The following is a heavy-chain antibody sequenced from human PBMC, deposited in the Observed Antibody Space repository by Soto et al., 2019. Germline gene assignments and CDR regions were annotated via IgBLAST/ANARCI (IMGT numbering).Heavy chain of an antibody. CDR3: ARRGSGSSYDY. J-gene: IGHJ4*02. CDR2: ISGSGDST. D-gene: IGHD1-26*01. V-gene: IGHV3-23*01. CDR1: GFTFSNYA. Sequence: EVQLLESGGGLVQPGGSLRLSCAASGFTFSNYAMRWVRQAPGKGLEWVSAISGSGDSTYYADSVKGRFTVSRDTSKNTLYRQMTSLRAEDTAVYYCARRGSGSSYDYWGQGTLVTVSS.